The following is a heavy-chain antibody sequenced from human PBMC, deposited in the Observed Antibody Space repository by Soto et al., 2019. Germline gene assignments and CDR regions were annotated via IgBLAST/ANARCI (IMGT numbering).Heavy chain of an antibody. CDR2: IYWDDDK. CDR1: GFSLSTSGVG. J-gene: IGHJ1*01. Sequence: QITLKESGPPLVKPTQTLTLTCTFSGFSLSTSGVGVGWIRQPPGKALEWLALIYWDDDKRYSPSLKSRLTITKDPSKNQVVLTMTNMDPVDTATYYCAHRGYYYDSSGYYSAAEYFQHWGQGTLVTVSS. CDR3: AHRGYYYDSSGYYSAAEYFQH. D-gene: IGHD3-22*01. V-gene: IGHV2-5*02.